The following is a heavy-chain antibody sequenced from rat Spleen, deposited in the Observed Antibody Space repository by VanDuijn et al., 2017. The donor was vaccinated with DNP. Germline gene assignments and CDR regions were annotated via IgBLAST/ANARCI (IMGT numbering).Heavy chain of an antibody. CDR3: ARGGTSFAY. V-gene: IGHV1-43*01. Sequence: QVQLRQSGAEPAKPGSSVKISCKASGYTFTTYYITWIKQTTGQGLEYIGYINTGSGGTNYNEKFKGKATLTVDKSSSTAFMQVSSLTPDDSAVYYCARGGTSFAYWGQGTLVTVSS. CDR2: INTGSGGT. CDR1: GYTFTTYY. J-gene: IGHJ3*01. D-gene: IGHD4-3*01.